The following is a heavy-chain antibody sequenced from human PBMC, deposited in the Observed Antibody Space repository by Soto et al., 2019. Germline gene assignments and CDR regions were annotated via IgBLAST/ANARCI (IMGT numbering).Heavy chain of an antibody. CDR2: INHSGST. V-gene: IGHV4-34*01. Sequence: SETLSLTCAVYGGSFSGYYWSWIRQPPGKGLEWIGEINHSGSTNYNPSLKSRVTISVDTSKNQFSLKLGSVTAADTAVYYCARERSFGELSQGWFDPWGQGTLVTVSS. D-gene: IGHD3-10*01. J-gene: IGHJ5*02. CDR1: GGSFSGYY. CDR3: ARERSFGELSQGWFDP.